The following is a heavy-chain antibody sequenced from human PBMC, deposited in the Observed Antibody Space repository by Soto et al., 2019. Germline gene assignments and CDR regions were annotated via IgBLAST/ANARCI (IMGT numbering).Heavy chain of an antibody. V-gene: IGHV3-21*01. CDR2: ISSSSSYI. CDR3: ARAPPADYYYYGMDV. CDR1: GFTFSSYS. J-gene: IGHJ6*02. D-gene: IGHD6-25*01. Sequence: PGGSLRLSCAASGFTFSSYSMNWVRQAPGKGLEWVSSISSSSSYIYYADSVKGRFTISRDNAKNSLYLQMNSLRAEDTAVYYCARAPPADYYYYGMDVWGQGTTVTVSS.